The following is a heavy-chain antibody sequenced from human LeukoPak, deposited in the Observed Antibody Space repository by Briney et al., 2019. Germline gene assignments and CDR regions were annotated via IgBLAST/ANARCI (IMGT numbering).Heavy chain of an antibody. CDR2: ISYDGSNK. D-gene: IGHD2-15*01. CDR1: GFTFSRYA. J-gene: IGHJ6*02. CDR3: ARCRGEWNYYHYGMDV. Sequence: GGSLRLSCADSGFTFSRYAMHWVRQAPGKGLEWVAIISYDGSNKYYGDSVKGRFTISRDNSKNTLYLQMNSLRAEDAAVYHCARCRGEWNYYHYGMDVWGQGTTVTVSS. V-gene: IGHV3-30-3*01.